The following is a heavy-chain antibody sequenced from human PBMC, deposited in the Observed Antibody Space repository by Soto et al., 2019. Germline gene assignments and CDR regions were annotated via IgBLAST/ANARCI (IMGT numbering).Heavy chain of an antibody. Sequence: EVQLVESGGGLVKPGGSVRLSCAASGFTFSSYSMNWVRQAPGKGLEWVSSISSSSSYIYYADSVKGRFTISRDNAKNSLYLQMNSLRAEDTAVYYCARGGPASLLMVYEDYYYYGMDVWGQGTTVTVSS. CDR1: GFTFSSYS. V-gene: IGHV3-21*01. J-gene: IGHJ6*02. CDR2: ISSSSSYI. CDR3: ARGGPASLLMVYEDYYYYGMDV. D-gene: IGHD2-8*01.